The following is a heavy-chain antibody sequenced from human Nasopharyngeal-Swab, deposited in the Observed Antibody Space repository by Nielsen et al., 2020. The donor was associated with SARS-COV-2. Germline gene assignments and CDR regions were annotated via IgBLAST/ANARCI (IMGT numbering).Heavy chain of an antibody. J-gene: IGHJ4*02. Sequence: GESLKISCAASGFTFDNFAMSWVRQAPGKGLEWVSSLSGSGANTYYADSVKGRFTISRDNSKNTLYLLMNSLRAEDTALYYCAKDGGGWYTSGWYYFDYLGQGTLVTVPS. CDR3: AKDGGGWYTSGWYYFDY. CDR1: GFTFDNFA. V-gene: IGHV3-23*01. CDR2: LSGSGANT. D-gene: IGHD6-19*01.